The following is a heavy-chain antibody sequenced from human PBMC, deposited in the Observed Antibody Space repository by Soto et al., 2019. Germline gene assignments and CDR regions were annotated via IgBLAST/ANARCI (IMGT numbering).Heavy chain of an antibody. Sequence: SVKVSCKASGGTFSSYAISWVRQAPGQGLEWMGGIIPIFGTANYAQKFQGRVTITADESTSTAYMELSSLRSEDTAVYYCASRLPYGDYEFYFDYWGQGTLVTVSS. J-gene: IGHJ4*02. CDR3: ASRLPYGDYEFYFDY. V-gene: IGHV1-69*13. CDR2: IIPIFGTA. CDR1: GGTFSSYA. D-gene: IGHD4-17*01.